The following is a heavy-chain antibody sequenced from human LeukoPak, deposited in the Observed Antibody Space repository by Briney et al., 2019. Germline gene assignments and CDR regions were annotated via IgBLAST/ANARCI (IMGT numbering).Heavy chain of an antibody. V-gene: IGHV3-43*01. Sequence: GGSLRLSCAASGFTFDDYTMHWVRQPPGKGLEWVSLISWDGGSTYYADSVKGRLTISRDNSKNSLYLQMNSLRAEDTALYYCAKVEAAAGTGLDYWGQGTLVTVSS. D-gene: IGHD6-13*01. CDR1: GFTFDDYT. CDR2: ISWDGGST. CDR3: AKVEAAAGTGLDY. J-gene: IGHJ4*02.